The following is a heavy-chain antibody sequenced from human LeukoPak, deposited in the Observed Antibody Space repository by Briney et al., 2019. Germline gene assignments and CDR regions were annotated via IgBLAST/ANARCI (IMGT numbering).Heavy chain of an antibody. J-gene: IGHJ4*02. CDR1: GFPSSRFA. V-gene: IGHV3-23*01. CDR3: ARITEGYSYGGHFDY. D-gene: IGHD5-18*01. Sequence: GGSLRLSCAASGFPSSRFAMNWVRQAPGKGLEWVSTLSGSGGSTYYADSVKGRFTISRDNSKNTLYLQVGSLRVEDMGVYYCARITEGYSYGGHFDYWGQGTLVTVSS. CDR2: LSGSGGST.